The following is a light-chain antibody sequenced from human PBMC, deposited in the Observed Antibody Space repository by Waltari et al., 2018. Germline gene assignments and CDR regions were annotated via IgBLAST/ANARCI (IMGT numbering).Light chain of an antibody. J-gene: IGLJ7*01. CDR2: ENS. Sequence: QSVLTQPPSVSAAPGQRVTISCSGGSSNIGNNYVSWYRQFPGTAPKLLIYENSERPSGFPGRFSGSKSGTSATLDITGLQAGDEADDYCGTWDSSLSGAVFGGGTHLTVL. V-gene: IGLV1-51*02. CDR1: SSNIGNNY. CDR3: GTWDSSLSGAV.